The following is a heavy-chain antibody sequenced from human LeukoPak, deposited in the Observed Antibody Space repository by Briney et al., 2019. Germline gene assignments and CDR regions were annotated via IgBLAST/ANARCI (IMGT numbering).Heavy chain of an antibody. CDR3: ARDNEMATIGIVPDAFDI. CDR2: ISSSGSTI. J-gene: IGHJ3*02. Sequence: GGSVRLSCAASGFAFSDYYMSWIRQAPGKGLEWVSYISSSGSTIYYADSVKGRFTISRDNAKNSLYVQMNSLRAEDTAVYYCARDNEMATIGIVPDAFDIWGQGTMVTVSS. D-gene: IGHD5-24*01. CDR1: GFAFSDYY. V-gene: IGHV3-11*01.